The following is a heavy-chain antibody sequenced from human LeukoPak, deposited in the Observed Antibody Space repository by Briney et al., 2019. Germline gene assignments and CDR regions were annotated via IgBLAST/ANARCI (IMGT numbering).Heavy chain of an antibody. CDR3: AKYTTPYYFDY. CDR1: GFSFGNYV. Sequence: GGSLRLSCEGSGFSFGNYVMNWVRQAPGKGLEWVSGVSGRGSSTYYADSVKGRFTISRDNSKNTVYLQMKSLRAEDTAIYFCAKYTTPYYFDYWGQGILVTVSP. CDR2: VSGRGSST. J-gene: IGHJ4*02. V-gene: IGHV3-23*01. D-gene: IGHD1-1*01.